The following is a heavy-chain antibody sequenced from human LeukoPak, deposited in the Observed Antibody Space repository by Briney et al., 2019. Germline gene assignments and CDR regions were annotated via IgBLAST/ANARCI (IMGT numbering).Heavy chain of an antibody. J-gene: IGHJ4*02. Sequence: SETLSLTCAVSGGSISSSNWWSWVRPPPGKGLEWIGEIYHSGSTNYNPSLKSRVIISVDKSKNQFSLKLTSVTAADTAVYYCARRARYYYDSTGYYYAYHYFDYWGQGILVTVSS. D-gene: IGHD3-22*01. V-gene: IGHV4-4*02. CDR2: IYHSGST. CDR3: ARRARYYYDSTGYYYAYHYFDY. CDR1: GGSISSSNW.